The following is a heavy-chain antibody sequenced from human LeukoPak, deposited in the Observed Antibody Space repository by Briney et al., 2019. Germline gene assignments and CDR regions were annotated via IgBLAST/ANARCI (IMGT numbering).Heavy chain of an antibody. D-gene: IGHD5-12*01. J-gene: IGHJ4*02. CDR3: ARDISTIVDIVATILDY. CDR1: GDSVSSNSAA. CDR2: TYYRSKWYN. Sequence: SQTLSLTCAISGDSVSSNSAAWNWIRQSPSRGLEWLGRTYYRSKWYNDYAVYVKSRITINPDTSKNQFSLQLNSVTPEDTAVYYCARDISTIVDIVATILDYWGQGTLVTVSS. V-gene: IGHV6-1*01.